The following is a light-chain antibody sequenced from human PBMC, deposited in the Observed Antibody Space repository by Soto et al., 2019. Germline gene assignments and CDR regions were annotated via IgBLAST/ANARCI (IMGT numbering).Light chain of an antibody. CDR1: QSVSSSY. V-gene: IGKV3-20*01. CDR2: DAS. CDR3: QQYGSSPLT. J-gene: IGKJ4*01. Sequence: EIVLTQSPGTLSLSPGERATLSCRASQSVSSSYLAWYQQKPGQAPRRLIYDASSRATGIPDRFSGSGSGTDFTLTISRLEPEDFAVYFCQQYGSSPLTFGGGTKVAIK.